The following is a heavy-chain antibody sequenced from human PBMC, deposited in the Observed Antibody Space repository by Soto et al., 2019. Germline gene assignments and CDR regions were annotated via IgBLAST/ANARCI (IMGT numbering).Heavy chain of an antibody. Sequence: QVHLVQSGAEVKKPGASVKVSCKGSGYDFTTYGITWVRQAPGQGLEWMAWISAHNGNTDYAQKLQGRVTVTRDTSTSTTSMELRSLRSDDTAVYYCARGRYVDYWGQGALVTVSS. CDR1: GYDFTTYG. CDR3: ARGRYVDY. CDR2: ISAHNGNT. J-gene: IGHJ4*02. V-gene: IGHV1-18*01. D-gene: IGHD1-1*01.